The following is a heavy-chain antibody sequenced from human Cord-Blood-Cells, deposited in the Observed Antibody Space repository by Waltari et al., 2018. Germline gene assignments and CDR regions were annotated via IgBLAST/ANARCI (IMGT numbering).Heavy chain of an antibody. V-gene: IGHV1-69*12. D-gene: IGHD2-2*01. J-gene: IGHJ3*02. CDR2: IIPIFGTA. Sequence: QVQLVQSGAEVKKPGSSVKVSCKASGGTFSSYSTSWVRQAPGQGLEWMGGIIPIFGTANYAQKFQGRVTITADESTSTAYMELSSLRSEDTAVYYCARPGGIVVVPAATYDAFDIWGQGTMVTVSS. CDR1: GGTFSSYS. CDR3: ARPGGIVVVPAATYDAFDI.